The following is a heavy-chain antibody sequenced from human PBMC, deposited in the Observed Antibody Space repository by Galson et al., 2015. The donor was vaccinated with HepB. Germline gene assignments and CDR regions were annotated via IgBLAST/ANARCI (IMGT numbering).Heavy chain of an antibody. J-gene: IGHJ6*03. CDR3: ARERDFYYYYMDV. V-gene: IGHV3-21*01. CDR1: GFTFSSYS. CDR2: ISRTSDYI. Sequence: SLRLSCAASGFTFSSYSTDWVRQAPGKGLEWVSSISRTSDYIYYADSVKGRFTISRDNAKNSVYLQMNSLRAEDTAMYYCARERDFYYYYMDVWGKGTTVTVSS.